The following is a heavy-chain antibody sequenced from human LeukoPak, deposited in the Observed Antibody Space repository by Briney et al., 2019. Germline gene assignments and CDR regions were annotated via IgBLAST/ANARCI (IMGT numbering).Heavy chain of an antibody. V-gene: IGHV1-46*01. Sequence: ASVKVSCKASGYTFTSYYMHWVRQAPGQGLEWMGIINPSGGSTSYAQKFQGRVTMTRDMSTSTVYMELSSLRSEDTAVYYCARDLSGYCSSTSCPFDYWGQGTLVTVSS. CDR2: INPSGGST. CDR1: GYTFTSYY. CDR3: ARDLSGYCSSTSCPFDY. J-gene: IGHJ4*02. D-gene: IGHD2-2*01.